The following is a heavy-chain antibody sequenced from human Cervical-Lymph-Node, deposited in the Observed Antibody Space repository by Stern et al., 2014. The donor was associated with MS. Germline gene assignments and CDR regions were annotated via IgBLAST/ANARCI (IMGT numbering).Heavy chain of an antibody. CDR2: VIPVLGTE. Sequence: VQLVESGAEVKKPGSSVTVSCKASGGTFNNYAIAWVRQAPGQGPEWMGGVIPVLGTESYAKRLECRVTIPADDFTTTAYMELTSLSSEDTAVYYCAGDRSLGVKPCFDYWGQGTLVTVSS. V-gene: IGHV1-69*01. J-gene: IGHJ4*02. CDR1: GGTFNNYA. CDR3: AGDRSLGVKPCFDY.